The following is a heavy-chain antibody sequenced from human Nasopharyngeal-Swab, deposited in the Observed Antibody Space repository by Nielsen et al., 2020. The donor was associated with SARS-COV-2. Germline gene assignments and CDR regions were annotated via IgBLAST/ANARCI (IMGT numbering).Heavy chain of an antibody. J-gene: IGHJ6*04. D-gene: IGHD7-27*01. CDR3: ARSYWGAEDV. V-gene: IGHV3-74*01. CDR2: ITSDGTTT. Sequence: GGSLRLSCTAYGFTFNNYWMDWVRQVPGKGLVWVSHITSDGTTTSYSDSVKGRFTTSRGNLKDTLYLQMNSLRAEDTAVYYCARSYWGAEDVWGKGTTVTVSS. CDR1: GFTFNNYW.